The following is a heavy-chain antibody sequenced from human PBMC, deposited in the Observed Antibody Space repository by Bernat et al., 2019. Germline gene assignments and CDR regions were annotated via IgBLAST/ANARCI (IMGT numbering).Heavy chain of an antibody. J-gene: IGHJ5*02. CDR2: IYNSGNT. CDR1: GGSISSYY. CDR3: ASGGYYGRGGCFGGWFDP. V-gene: IGHV4-59*01. Sequence: QVQLQESGPRLVKPSETLSLTCTVSGGSISSYYWSWIRQPPGKGLEWMGYIYNSGNTNYNPSLKSRVTISLETSKNQISLKLRSVTAADTAVYYCASGGYYGRGGCFGGWFDPWGRGTLVAVSS. D-gene: IGHD3-3*01.